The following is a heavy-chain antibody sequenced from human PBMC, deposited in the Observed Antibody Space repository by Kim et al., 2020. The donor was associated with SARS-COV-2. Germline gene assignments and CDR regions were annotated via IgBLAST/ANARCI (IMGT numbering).Heavy chain of an antibody. CDR3: AKDARTGFGELFPVDY. V-gene: IGHV3-30*02. Sequence: SVKGRLTISRDNSKNTLYLQMNSLRAEDTAVYYCAKDARTGFGELFPVDYWGQGTLVTVSS. J-gene: IGHJ4*02. D-gene: IGHD3-10*01.